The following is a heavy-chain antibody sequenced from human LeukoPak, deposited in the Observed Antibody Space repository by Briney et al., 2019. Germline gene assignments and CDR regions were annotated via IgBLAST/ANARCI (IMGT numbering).Heavy chain of an antibody. CDR2: IKHDGSAD. CDR3: ARAPSFGTVDY. D-gene: IGHD1-7*01. J-gene: IGHJ4*02. CDR1: GFTFSSYA. V-gene: IGHV3-7*01. Sequence: GGSLRLSCAASGFTFSSYAMSWVRQAPGKGLEWVANIKHDGSADYYVDSVEGRFIISRDNAKNSLYLQMGSLRAEDTAFYYCARAPSFGTVDYWGQGTLVTVSS.